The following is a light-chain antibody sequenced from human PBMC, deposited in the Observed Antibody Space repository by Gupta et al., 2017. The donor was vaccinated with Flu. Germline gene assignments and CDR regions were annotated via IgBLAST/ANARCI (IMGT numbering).Light chain of an antibody. V-gene: IGKV3-15*01. CDR2: GAS. J-gene: IGKJ2*03. CDR3: QHYDNWWFS. CDR1: QPIADH. Sequence: EIVLTQSPATLSVSPGETLTLSCRASQPIADHLAWYHHRPGQPPRLLIYGASIRATDLPDRISGSGSATDFTLTITSLQSEDLGVYYCQHYDNWWFSFGQGTKVEI.